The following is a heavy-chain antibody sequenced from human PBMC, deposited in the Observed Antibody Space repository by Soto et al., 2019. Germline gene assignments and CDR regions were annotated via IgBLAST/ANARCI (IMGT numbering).Heavy chain of an antibody. J-gene: IGHJ6*02. CDR3: ARDEGLFGVVNRVPYGMDV. V-gene: IGHV1-18*04. Sequence: ASVKVSCKASGYTFTSYGISWARQAPGQGLEWMGWISAYNGNTNYAQKLQGRVTMTTDTSTSTAYMELRSLRSDDTAVYYCARDEGLFGVVNRVPYGMDVWGQGTTVTVSS. CDR1: GYTFTSYG. D-gene: IGHD3-3*01. CDR2: ISAYNGNT.